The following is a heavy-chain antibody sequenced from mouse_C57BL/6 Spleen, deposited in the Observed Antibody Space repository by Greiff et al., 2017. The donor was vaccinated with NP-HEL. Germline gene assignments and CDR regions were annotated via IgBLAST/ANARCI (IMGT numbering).Heavy chain of an antibody. D-gene: IGHD4-1*01. V-gene: IGHV1-80*01. J-gene: IGHJ1*03. CDR3: ARGGWDFWYFDV. CDR1: GYAFSSYW. Sequence: QVQLKESGAELVKPGASVKISCKASGYAFSSYWMNWVKQRPGKGLEWIGQINPGGGDTNYNGKFKGKATLTADKSSSTAYMQLSSLTSEDSAVYFCARGGWDFWYFDVWGTGTTVTVSS. CDR2: INPGGGDT.